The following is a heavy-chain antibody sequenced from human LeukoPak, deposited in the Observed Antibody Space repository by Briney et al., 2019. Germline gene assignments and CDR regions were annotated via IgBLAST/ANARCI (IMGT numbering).Heavy chain of an antibody. D-gene: IGHD6-13*01. CDR3: ARATRKYSSSWSVDY. CDR2: ISGSGGST. J-gene: IGHJ4*02. V-gene: IGHV3-23*01. Sequence: GGSLRLSCAASGFTFSSYAMSWVRQAPGKGLEWVSAISGSGGSTYYADSVKGRFTISRDNSKNTLYLQMNSLRAEDTAVYYCARATRKYSSSWSVDYWGQGTLVTVSS. CDR1: GFTFSSYA.